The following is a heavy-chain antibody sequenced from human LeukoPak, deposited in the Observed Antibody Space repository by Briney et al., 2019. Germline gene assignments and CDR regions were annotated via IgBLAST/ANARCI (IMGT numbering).Heavy chain of an antibody. CDR2: ISGSGGST. V-gene: IGHV3-23*01. CDR1: GFTFSSYA. Sequence: GGSLRLSCAASGFTFSSYAMSWVRQAPGKGLEWVSAISGSGGSTYYADSVKGRFTISRDNSKNTLYLQMNSLRAEDTAVYYWAKRGGGDYGGNSGGGYFDYWGQGTLVTVSS. J-gene: IGHJ4*02. CDR3: AKRGGGDYGGNSGGGYFDY. D-gene: IGHD4-23*01.